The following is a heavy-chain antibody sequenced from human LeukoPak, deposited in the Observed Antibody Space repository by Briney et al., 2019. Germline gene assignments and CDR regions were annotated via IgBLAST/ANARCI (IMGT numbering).Heavy chain of an antibody. CDR3: ARVYADYYFDY. V-gene: IGHV3-30*03. J-gene: IGHJ4*02. Sequence: GGSLRLSCAASGSTFPSYGMHWVRQAPGKGLEWVSFISYDRSENYYADSVKGRFTISRDNSKNTLYLQMNSLRIDDSAVYYCARVYADYYFDYWGQGTLVTVSS. CDR2: ISYDRSEN. D-gene: IGHD4-17*01. CDR1: GSTFPSYG.